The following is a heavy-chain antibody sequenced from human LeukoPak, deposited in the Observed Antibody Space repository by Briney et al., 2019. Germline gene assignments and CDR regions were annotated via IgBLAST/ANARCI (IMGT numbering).Heavy chain of an antibody. CDR3: AKDTHYSTWIPSFDY. Sequence: GGSLRLSCAASGFTFSSYAMHWVRQAPGKGLEWVAVISYDGSNKYYADSVKGRFTISRDNSKNTLYLQMNSLRAEDTAVYYCAKDTHYSTWIPSFDYWGQGTLVTVSS. CDR2: ISYDGSNK. J-gene: IGHJ4*02. V-gene: IGHV3-30*04. D-gene: IGHD2-21*01. CDR1: GFTFSSYA.